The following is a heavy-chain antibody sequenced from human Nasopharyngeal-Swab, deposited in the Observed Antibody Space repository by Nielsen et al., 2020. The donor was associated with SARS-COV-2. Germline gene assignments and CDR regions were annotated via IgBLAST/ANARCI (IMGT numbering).Heavy chain of an antibody. V-gene: IGHV4-61*02. J-gene: IGHJ4*02. CDR3: ARDHAMIIDY. CDR2: IYTSGST. Sequence: SETLSLTCTVSGGSISSGSYYWSWIRQLAGKGLEWIGRIYTSGSTNYNPSLKSRVTISVDTSKNQFSLKLSSVTAADTAVYYCARDHAMIIDYWGQGTLVTVSS. CDR1: GGSISSGSYY. D-gene: IGHD3-22*01.